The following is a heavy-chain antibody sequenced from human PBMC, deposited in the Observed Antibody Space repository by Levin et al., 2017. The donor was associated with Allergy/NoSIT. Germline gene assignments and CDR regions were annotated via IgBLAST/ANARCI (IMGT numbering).Heavy chain of an antibody. J-gene: IGHJ2*01. Sequence: GGSLRLSCAASGFTVSSNYMSWVRQAPGKGLEWVSVIYSGGSTYYADSVKGRFTISRDNSKNTLYLQMNSLRAEDTAVYYCARAPGDYYDSSGYVDWYFDLWGRGTLVTVSS. CDR3: ARAPGDYYDSSGYVDWYFDL. CDR2: IYSGGST. CDR1: GFTVSSNY. D-gene: IGHD3-22*01. V-gene: IGHV3-53*01.